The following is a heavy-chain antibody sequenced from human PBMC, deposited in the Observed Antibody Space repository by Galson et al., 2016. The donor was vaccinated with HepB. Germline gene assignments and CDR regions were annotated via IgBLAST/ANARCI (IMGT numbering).Heavy chain of an antibody. D-gene: IGHD3-10*01. Sequence: SLRLSCAASGFTVSSNYMNWVRQAPGKGLEWVSVIYSSGSTHYADSVRGRFTIPRDNSKNTLYLKMNSPRVEDTAVYYWARPGGSGSYRPLDYWGQGTLVTVSS. CDR2: IYSSGST. V-gene: IGHV3-53*01. CDR1: GFTVSSNY. J-gene: IGHJ4*02. CDR3: ARPGGSGSYRPLDY.